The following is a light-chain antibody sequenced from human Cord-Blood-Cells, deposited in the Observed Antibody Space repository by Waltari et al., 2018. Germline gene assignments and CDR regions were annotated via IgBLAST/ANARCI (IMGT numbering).Light chain of an antibody. CDR1: SSDVGSYNL. V-gene: IGLV2-23*01. CDR2: EGS. CDR3: CSYAGSSTFV. Sequence: QSALTQPASVSGSPGQPITISCTGTSSDVGSYNLVSWYQQHPGKAHKLITNEGSKRPSRGSKRFSGSKSGNTTSLTVPGLQAVDEDDYFFCSYAGSSTFVCGRGTKLTVL. J-gene: IGLJ3*02.